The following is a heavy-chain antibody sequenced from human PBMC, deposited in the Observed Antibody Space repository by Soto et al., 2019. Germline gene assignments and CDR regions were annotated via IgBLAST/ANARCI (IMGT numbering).Heavy chain of an antibody. Sequence: QVQLQESGPGLVKPSGTLSLTCAVSGGSISSSNWWSWVRQPPGRGQEGIGESDHSGSTNYNPSHKRRGTISVDKDKNQHSLKLSSVTAADTAVYYCARGAAAGTREMVYWGQGTLVTVSS. D-gene: IGHD6-13*01. CDR2: SDHSGST. CDR1: GGSISSSNW. V-gene: IGHV4-4*02. CDR3: ARGAAAGTREMVY. J-gene: IGHJ4*02.